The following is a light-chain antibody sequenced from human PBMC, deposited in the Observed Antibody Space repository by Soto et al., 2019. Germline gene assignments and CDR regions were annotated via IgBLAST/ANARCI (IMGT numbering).Light chain of an antibody. J-gene: IGKJ1*01. CDR3: QHHNSYSQT. CDR1: QSIRYY. V-gene: IGKV1-5*01. CDR2: GAS. Sequence: EIQLTQSPPTLSASVGDRVTITCRASQSIRYYLAWYQQMPGKAPKLLIYGASSLQSGVPSRFSGSGSGTKFTLTISSLQPDDFATYFCQHHNSYSQTFGQGTKV.